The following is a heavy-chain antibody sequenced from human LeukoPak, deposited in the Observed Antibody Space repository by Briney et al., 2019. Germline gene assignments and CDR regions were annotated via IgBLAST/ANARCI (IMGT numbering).Heavy chain of an antibody. CDR2: ISGSGGST. CDR3: AKDSSGIAVAGTGYYYGMDV. V-gene: IGHV3-23*01. CDR1: GFTFSSYA. Sequence: PGGSLRLSCAASGFTFSSYAMSWVRQAPGKGLEWVSAISGSGGSTYYADSVKGRFTISRDNSKNTLYLQMNSLRAEDTAVYYCAKDSSGIAVAGTGYYYGMDVWGKGTTVTVSS. D-gene: IGHD6-19*01. J-gene: IGHJ6*04.